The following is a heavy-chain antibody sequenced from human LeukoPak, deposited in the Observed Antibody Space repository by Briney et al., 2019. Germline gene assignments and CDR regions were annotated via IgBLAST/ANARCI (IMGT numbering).Heavy chain of an antibody. V-gene: IGHV3-7*01. J-gene: IGHJ4*02. CDR2: IKQDGSVK. Sequence: GGSLRLSCAASGFTLSSYWMSWVRQAPGKGLEWLANIKQDGSVKQYVDSVKGRFIISRDNAKNSLYLQMNSLRAEDTAMYYCARDATAHWEYWGQGTLVTVSS. CDR1: GFTLSSYW. D-gene: IGHD1-26*01. CDR3: ARDATAHWEY.